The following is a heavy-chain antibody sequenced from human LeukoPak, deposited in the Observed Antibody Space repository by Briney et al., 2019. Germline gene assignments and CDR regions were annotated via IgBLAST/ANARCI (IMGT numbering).Heavy chain of an antibody. Sequence: ASVKVSCKAPGYTFTGYYMHWVRQAPGQGLEWMGWINPNSGGTDYAQKFQGRVTMTRDTSISTAYMELRRLRSDDTAVYYCARGLPAPADQYYMDVWGKGTTVTVSS. J-gene: IGHJ6*03. D-gene: IGHD2-2*01. CDR3: ARGLPAPADQYYMDV. V-gene: IGHV1-2*02. CDR2: INPNSGGT. CDR1: GYTFTGYY.